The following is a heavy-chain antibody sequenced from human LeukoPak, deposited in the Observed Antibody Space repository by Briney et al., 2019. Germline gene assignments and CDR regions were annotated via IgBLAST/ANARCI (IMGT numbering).Heavy chain of an antibody. D-gene: IGHD3-10*01. CDR3: ATGVDMIWFALQS. CDR2: INANSGET. V-gene: IGHV1-2*02. Sequence: GASVKVSCKASGYTFTSHDINWVRQATRQGLEWMGWINANSGETNYAQKFQGRVTMTRDTSISTAYMELSRLNSDDTAVYYCATGVDMIWFALQSWGQGTLVSVSS. CDR1: GYTFTSHD. J-gene: IGHJ5*02.